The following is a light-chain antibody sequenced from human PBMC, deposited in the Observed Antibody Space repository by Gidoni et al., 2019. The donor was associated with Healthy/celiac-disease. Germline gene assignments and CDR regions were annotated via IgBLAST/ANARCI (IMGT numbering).Light chain of an antibody. J-gene: IGKJ4*01. CDR3: QQSYSTLLT. V-gene: IGKV1-39*01. Sequence: DIQMTQSPSSLSASVGDRVTITCRASQSISSYLNWYQQKPGKAHKLLIYAASSLQSGVPSRFSGSGSGTDFTLTISSLQPEDFATYYCQQSYSTLLTFXGXTKVEIK. CDR1: QSISSY. CDR2: AAS.